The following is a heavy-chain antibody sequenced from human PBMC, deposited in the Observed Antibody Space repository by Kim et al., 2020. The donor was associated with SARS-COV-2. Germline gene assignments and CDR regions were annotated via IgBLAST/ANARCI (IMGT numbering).Heavy chain of an antibody. CDR2: ISSSSSTI. V-gene: IGHV3-48*04. J-gene: IGHJ5*02. D-gene: IGHD2-2*01. CDR3: ARDGVVGVPASENWFDP. Sequence: GGSLRLSWAASGFTFSSYSMNWVRQAPGKGLEWVSYISSSSSTIYYADSVKGRFTISRDNAKNSLYLQMNSLRAEDTAVYYCARDGVVGVPASENWFDPWGQGTLVTVSS. CDR1: GFTFSSYS.